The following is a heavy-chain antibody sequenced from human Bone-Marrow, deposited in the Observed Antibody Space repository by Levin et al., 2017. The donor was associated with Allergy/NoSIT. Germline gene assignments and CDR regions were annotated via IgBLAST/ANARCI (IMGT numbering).Heavy chain of an antibody. V-gene: IGHV4-61*02. CDR1: GGSVDSAKYY. CDR2: IYTSGST. CDR3: ARDTGGRLFFDY. Sequence: PSETLSLTCTVSGGSVDSAKYYWGWIRQPAGKGLEWIGRIYTSGSTNYNPSLLSRVTISLDTSKNQFSLKLDSVTAADTAVYYCARDTGGRLFFDYWGPGILVTVSS. J-gene: IGHJ4*02. D-gene: IGHD3-16*01.